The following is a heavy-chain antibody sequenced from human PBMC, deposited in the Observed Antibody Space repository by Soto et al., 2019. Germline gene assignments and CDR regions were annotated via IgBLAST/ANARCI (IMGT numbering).Heavy chain of an antibody. CDR2: IYYSGST. CDR3: TSGRNWFDP. V-gene: IGHV4-31*06. D-gene: IGHD3-10*01. CDR1: GGSISSDSYY. Sequence: QVQLQESGPGLVKPSQTLSLTCTVSGGSISSDSYYLSWIRQHPGKGLEWIGYIYYSGSTSYNPSLKNRLTISVDASKNQISLKLSSVTAADTAVYYCTSGRNWFDPWGQGTLVTVSS. J-gene: IGHJ5*02.